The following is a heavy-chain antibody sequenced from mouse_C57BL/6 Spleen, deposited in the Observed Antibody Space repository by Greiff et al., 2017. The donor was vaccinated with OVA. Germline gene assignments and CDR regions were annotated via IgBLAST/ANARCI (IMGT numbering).Heavy chain of an antibody. V-gene: IGHV1-61*01. CDR3: ARYSGYYYFDY. Sequence: QVQLQQPGAELVRPGSSVKLSCKASGYTFTSYWMDWVKQRPGQGLEWIGNIYPSDSATHYNQKFKDKATLTVDKSSSTAYMQLSSLTSEDSAVYYCARYSGYYYFDYWGKGTTLTVSS. CDR1: GYTFTSYW. J-gene: IGHJ2*01. D-gene: IGHD2-3*01. CDR2: IYPSDSAT.